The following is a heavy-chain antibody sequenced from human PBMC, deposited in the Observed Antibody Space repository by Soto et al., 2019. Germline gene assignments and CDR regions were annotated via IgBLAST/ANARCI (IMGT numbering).Heavy chain of an antibody. CDR1: GGSFSGYY. V-gene: IGHV4-34*09. Sequence: PSETLSLTCAVYGGSFSGYYWSWIRQHPGKGLEWIGEINHSGSTNYNPSLKSRITISVDTSKNQFSLKLSSVTAADTAVYYCARVLDGRLAYDYWGQGTLVTVSS. CDR2: INHSGST. CDR3: ARVLDGRLAYDY. D-gene: IGHD3-9*01. J-gene: IGHJ4*02.